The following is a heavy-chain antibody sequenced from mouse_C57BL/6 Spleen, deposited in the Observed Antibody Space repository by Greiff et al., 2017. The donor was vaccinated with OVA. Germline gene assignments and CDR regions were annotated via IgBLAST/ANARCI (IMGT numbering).Heavy chain of an antibody. CDR1: GFTFSSYT. J-gene: IGHJ2*01. D-gene: IGHD2-3*01. V-gene: IGHV5-9*01. CDR2: ISGGGGNT. Sequence: EVQLQESGGGLVQPGGSLKLSCAASGFTFSSYTMSWVRQTPEKRLEWVATISGGGGNTYYPDSVKGRFTISRDNAKNTLYLQMSSLRSEDTALYYCARNDVTCDFDYWGQGTTLTVSS. CDR3: ARNDVTCDFDY.